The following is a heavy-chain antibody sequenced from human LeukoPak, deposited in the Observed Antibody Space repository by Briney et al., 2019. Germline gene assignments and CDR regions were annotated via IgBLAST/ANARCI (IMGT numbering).Heavy chain of an antibody. V-gene: IGHV5-51*01. D-gene: IGHD4-23*01. CDR1: GYSFTSYW. CDR2: YPGDSDT. Sequence: GESLKISCKGSGYSFTSYWIGWVRQMPGKGLEWMGIYPGDSDTRYSPSFQGQVAFSADKSISTAYLQWSSLKASDTAMYYCARLTTVVSHFDYWGQGTLVTVSS. CDR3: ARLTTVVSHFDY. J-gene: IGHJ4*02.